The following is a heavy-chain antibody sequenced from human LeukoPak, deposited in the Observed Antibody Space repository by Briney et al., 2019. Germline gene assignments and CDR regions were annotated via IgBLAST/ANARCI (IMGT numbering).Heavy chain of an antibody. CDR3: ARHRKQWLPPGWGFDP. D-gene: IGHD6-19*01. Sequence: SETLSLTCTVSGGSISSYYWSWIRQPPGKGLEWIGYIYYSGSTNYNPSLKSRVTISVDTSKNQFSLKLSSVTAADTAVYYCARHRKQWLPPGWGFDPWGQGTLVTVSS. J-gene: IGHJ5*02. CDR2: IYYSGST. CDR1: GGSISSYY. V-gene: IGHV4-59*01.